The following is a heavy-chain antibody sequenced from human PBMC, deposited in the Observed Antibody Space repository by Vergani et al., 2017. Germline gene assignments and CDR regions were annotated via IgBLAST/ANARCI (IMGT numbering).Heavy chain of an antibody. CDR2: IIPMFDIT. J-gene: IGHJ4*02. D-gene: IGHD2-15*01. CDR1: EGTFTTYN. V-gene: IGHV1-69*08. Sequence: QVHLVQSGGEVKKPGSSVRVSCKASEGTFTTYNFNWVRQAPGQGLEWMGRIIPMFDITNHAQKFQGRVTLTADKSTNTAYMELSSLRYADTAVYYCARDCPSSGSNSQLCNWGQGTLVTVSS. CDR3: ARDCPSSGSNSQLCN.